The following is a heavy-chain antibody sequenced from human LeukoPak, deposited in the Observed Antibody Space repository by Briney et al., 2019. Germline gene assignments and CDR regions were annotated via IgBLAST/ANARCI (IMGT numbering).Heavy chain of an antibody. CDR3: AREEYSSVWSFDY. D-gene: IGHD6-19*01. CDR2: AFYRSKWYN. Sequence: SQTLSLTCAISGDSVSSNSAAWNWIRQSPSRGLEWLGRAFYRSKWYNDYVASVDGRITINPDTSKNQFSLQLNSVTPEDTAVYYCAREEYSSVWSFDYWSQGSLVTVSS. J-gene: IGHJ4*02. V-gene: IGHV6-1*01. CDR1: GDSVSSNSAA.